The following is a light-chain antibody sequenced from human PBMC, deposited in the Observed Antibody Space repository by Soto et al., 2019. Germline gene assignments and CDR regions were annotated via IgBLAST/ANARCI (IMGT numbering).Light chain of an antibody. CDR3: TSYTTSPTLYV. Sequence: QPVLTQPASVSGSPGQSITISCTGSSSDVGDYNYVSWYQQHPGKAPKLMIYEIRNRPSGVSSRFSGSKSGNTASLTISGLQAEDEADYYCTSYTTSPTLYVFGTGTKATVL. CDR1: SSDVGDYNY. V-gene: IGLV2-14*01. CDR2: EIR. J-gene: IGLJ1*01.